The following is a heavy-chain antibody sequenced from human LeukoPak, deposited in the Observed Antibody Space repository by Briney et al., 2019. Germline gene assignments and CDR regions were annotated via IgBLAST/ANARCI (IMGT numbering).Heavy chain of an antibody. Sequence: GGSLRLSCAASAFTFSRYGMHWVRQAPGKGLEWVAFIRYDGSNKYYADSVKGRFTISRDNSKNTLYLQMNSLRAEDTAVYYCAKGRGWEASYYYYYMDVWGKGTTVTISS. V-gene: IGHV3-30*02. CDR1: AFTFSRYG. J-gene: IGHJ6*03. CDR3: AKGRGWEASYYYYYMDV. D-gene: IGHD1-26*01. CDR2: IRYDGSNK.